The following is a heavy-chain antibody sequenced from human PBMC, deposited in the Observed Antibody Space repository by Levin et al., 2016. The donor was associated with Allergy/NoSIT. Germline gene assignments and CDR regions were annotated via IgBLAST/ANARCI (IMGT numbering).Heavy chain of an antibody. Sequence: SETLSLTCTVSGGSISTYYWSWIRQPPGKGLEWIGYVYYSGSTNYNPSLKSRVTISVDTSKSQFSLKLSSVTAADTAVYYCARDRTRAAGKDYFDYWGQGTLVTVSS. CDR2: VYYSGST. CDR1: GGSISTYY. J-gene: IGHJ4*02. V-gene: IGHV4-59*12. D-gene: IGHD6-13*01. CDR3: ARDRTRAAGKDYFDY.